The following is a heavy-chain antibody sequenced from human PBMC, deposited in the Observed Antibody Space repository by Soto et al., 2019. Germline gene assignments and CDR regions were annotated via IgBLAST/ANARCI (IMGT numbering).Heavy chain of an antibody. V-gene: IGHV3-30*18. CDR1: GFTFSSYG. CDR2: ISYDGSNK. J-gene: IGHJ4*02. CDR3: AKQRDIYQLLLPSSLDY. Sequence: GGSLRLSCAASGFTFSSYGMHWVRQAPGKGLEWVAVISYDGSNKYYADSVKGRFTISRDNSKNTLYLQMNSLRAEDTAVYYCAKQRDIYQLLLPSSLDYWGQGTLVTVSS. D-gene: IGHD2-2*01.